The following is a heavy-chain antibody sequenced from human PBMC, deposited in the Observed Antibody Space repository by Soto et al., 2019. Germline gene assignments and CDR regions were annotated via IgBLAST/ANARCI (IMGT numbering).Heavy chain of an antibody. CDR2: INGGNGKT. CDR1: GYTFIDYA. D-gene: IGHD3-10*01. Sequence: ASVKVSCKTSGYTFIDYAIHWVRQAPGQRLECMGWINGGNGKTFYSQNFQGRVTITKDTSATTAYMELSTLRFEDTAVYYWARDWMHSGFDYWG. CDR3: ARDWMHSGFDY. V-gene: IGHV1-3*01. J-gene: IGHJ4*01.